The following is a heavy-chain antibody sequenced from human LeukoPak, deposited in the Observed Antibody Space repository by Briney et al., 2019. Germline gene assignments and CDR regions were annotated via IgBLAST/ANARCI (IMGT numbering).Heavy chain of an antibody. D-gene: IGHD4-17*01. CDR3: ARGGRFVGDYFN. CDR2: MNPNNGNT. Sequence: ASVKVSCKASGYTFTSYDINWVRQATGQGLEWMGWMNPNNGNTGSAQKFQGRLTITRDTSISTAYMELSSLRSEDTAVYYCARGGRFVGDYFNWGQGTLVTVSS. V-gene: IGHV1-8*03. J-gene: IGHJ4*02. CDR1: GYTFTSYD.